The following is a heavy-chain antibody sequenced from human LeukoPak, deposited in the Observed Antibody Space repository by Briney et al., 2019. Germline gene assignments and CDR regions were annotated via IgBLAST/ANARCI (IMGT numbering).Heavy chain of an antibody. CDR1: GFTFSSYS. V-gene: IGHV3-48*04. CDR2: ISSGSSTI. D-gene: IGHD6-13*01. J-gene: IGHJ6*02. Sequence: GGSLRLSCAASGFTFSSYSMNWVRQAPGKGLEWLSYISSGSSTIYYADPVKGRFTISRDNAKNSLYLQMNSLRAEDTAVYYCARDLQQLVRYYGMDVWGQGTTVTVSS. CDR3: ARDLQQLVRYYGMDV.